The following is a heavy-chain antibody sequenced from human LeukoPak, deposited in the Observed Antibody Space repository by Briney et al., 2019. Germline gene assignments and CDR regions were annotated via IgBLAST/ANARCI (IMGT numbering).Heavy chain of an antibody. CDR1: GGSISSYY. CDR2: IFYSGST. Sequence: SETLSLTCTVSGGSISSYYWSWIRQPPGKGLEWIGYIFYSGSTNYNPSLESRVTISVDTSKNQFSLKLTSVTAADTAVYYCARDRGSGWYDFDYWGQGTLVTVSS. CDR3: ARDRGSGWYDFDY. V-gene: IGHV4-59*01. J-gene: IGHJ4*02. D-gene: IGHD6-19*01.